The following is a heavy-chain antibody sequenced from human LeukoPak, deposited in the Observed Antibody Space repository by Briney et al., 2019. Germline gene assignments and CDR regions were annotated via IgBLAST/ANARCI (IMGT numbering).Heavy chain of an antibody. J-gene: IGHJ4*02. CDR3: ARDVDDYFDY. Sequence: SETLSLTCTVSGTSITRTYWSWIRQPPGRGLESVGYVYDTGDTNYNPSLKSRVTMSVDTSKNQFSLKLSSVTAADTAVYYCARDVDDYFDYWGQGTLVTVSS. CDR1: GTSITRTY. V-gene: IGHV4-59*12. CDR2: VYDTGDT.